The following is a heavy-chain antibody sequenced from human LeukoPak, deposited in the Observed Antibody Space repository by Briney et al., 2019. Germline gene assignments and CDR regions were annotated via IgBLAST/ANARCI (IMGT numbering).Heavy chain of an antibody. CDR1: GFTFSSYG. Sequence: GGSLRLSCAASGFTFSSYGMHWVRQAPGKGLEWVAVISYDGSDKFYADSVKGRFTISRDNSKNTLYLQMNSLRAEDTAVYYCAKAYVSDYMVAVPATMFWGQGTLVTVSS. CDR3: AKAYVSDYMVAVPATMF. D-gene: IGHD2-2*01. CDR2: ISYDGSDK. J-gene: IGHJ4*02. V-gene: IGHV3-30*18.